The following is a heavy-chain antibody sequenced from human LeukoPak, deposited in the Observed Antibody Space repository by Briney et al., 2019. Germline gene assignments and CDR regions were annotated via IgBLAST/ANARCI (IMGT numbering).Heavy chain of an antibody. CDR2: FTLGGGGTT. V-gene: IGHV4-4*09. J-gene: IGHJ5*02. CDR3: ARWDDSAWAFGT. D-gene: IGHD6-19*01. Sequence: SETLSLTCIVSGASVTTYSWNWLRQSPGKGLEWIGYFTLGGGGTTSYNSSLKSRVTISRDTSKNQLSLKLTSVTDADTAVYYCARWDDSAWAFGTWGPGTLVTVSS. CDR1: GASVTTYS.